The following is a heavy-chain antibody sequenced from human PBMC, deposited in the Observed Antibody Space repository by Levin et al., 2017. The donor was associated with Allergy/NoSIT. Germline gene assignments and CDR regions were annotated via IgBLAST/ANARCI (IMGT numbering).Heavy chain of an antibody. J-gene: IGHJ3*02. V-gene: IGHV3-33*01. CDR2: IWYDGSNK. D-gene: IGHD3-9*01. CDR1: GFTFSSYG. CDR3: ARDKTGYYPSDAFDI. Sequence: GESLKISCAASGFTFSSYGMHWVRQAPGKGLEWVAVIWYDGSNKYYADSVKGRFTISRDNSKNTLYLQMNSLRAEDTAVYYCARDKTGYYPSDAFDIWGQGTMVTVSS.